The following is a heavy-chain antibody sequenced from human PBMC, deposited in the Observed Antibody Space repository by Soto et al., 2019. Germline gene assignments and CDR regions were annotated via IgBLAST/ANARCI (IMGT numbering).Heavy chain of an antibody. D-gene: IGHD3-10*01. V-gene: IGHV3-74*01. J-gene: IGHJ4*02. CDR2: INSDGSST. CDR3: AREDYYGSGSLGY. CDR1: EFNFVNHW. Sequence: GGPQSLSYTASEFNFVNHWGHWIRQAKGKGLVWVSRINSDGSSTSYADSVKGRFTISRDNAKNTLYLQMNSLRAEDTAVYYCAREDYYGSGSLGYWGQGTLVTVSS.